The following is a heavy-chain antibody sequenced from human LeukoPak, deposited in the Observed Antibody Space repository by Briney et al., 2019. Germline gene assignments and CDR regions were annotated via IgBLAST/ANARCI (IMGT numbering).Heavy chain of an antibody. V-gene: IGHV3-30-3*01. CDR1: GFTFRSFA. D-gene: IGHD5-24*01. CDR2: ISYDGSNK. CDR3: ARDRTRDGYNQGRVFDH. Sequence: GSLRLSCSGSGFTFRSFAMHWVRQGPGKGVGGGGGISYDGSNKYYADSVKGRFTISRDNSKNTLSLQMNSLRGEDTAVYYCARDRTRDGYNQGRVFDHWGQGTLVTVSS. J-gene: IGHJ4*02.